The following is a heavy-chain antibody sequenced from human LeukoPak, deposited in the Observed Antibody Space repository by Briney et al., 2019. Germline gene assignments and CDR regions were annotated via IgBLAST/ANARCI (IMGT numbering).Heavy chain of an antibody. J-gene: IGHJ4*02. Sequence: GRSLRLSCAASGFTFSSYAMHWVRQAPGKGLEWVSAISGSGGSTYYADSVKGRFTISRGSSKNMLFVQMNSLRADDTAVYYCAREGSNGGYDYWGQGTLVTVSS. D-gene: IGHD5-12*01. CDR1: GFTFSSYA. CDR2: ISGSGGST. CDR3: AREGSNGGYDY. V-gene: IGHV3-23*01.